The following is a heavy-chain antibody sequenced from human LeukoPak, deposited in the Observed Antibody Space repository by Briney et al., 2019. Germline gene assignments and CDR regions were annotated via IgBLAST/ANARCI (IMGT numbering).Heavy chain of an antibody. Sequence: ASVKVSCKASGYTFTGYYMHWVRQAPGQGLEWMGWINPNSGGTNYAQKFQGRVTMTRDTSISTAYMELSRLRSDDTAVYYCARVLGYSTPRFYYYYMDVWGKGTTVTVS. CDR2: INPNSGGT. CDR3: ARVLGYSTPRFYYYYMDV. V-gene: IGHV1-2*02. CDR1: GYTFTGYY. D-gene: IGHD4-11*01. J-gene: IGHJ6*03.